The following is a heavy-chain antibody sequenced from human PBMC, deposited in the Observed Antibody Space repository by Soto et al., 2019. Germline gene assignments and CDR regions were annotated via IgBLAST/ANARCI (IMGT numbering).Heavy chain of an antibody. CDR3: ARVSWREKYGMDV. Sequence: GSLRLSCAASGFTFSDSYMSWIRQAPGKGLEWISYITFSGDTVYYADSLKGRFTISRDNAKNSLYLQMNRLRAEDTAVYYCARVSWREKYGMDVWGQGTTVTVSS. CDR2: ITFSGDTV. V-gene: IGHV3-11*01. CDR1: GFTFSDSY. J-gene: IGHJ6*02.